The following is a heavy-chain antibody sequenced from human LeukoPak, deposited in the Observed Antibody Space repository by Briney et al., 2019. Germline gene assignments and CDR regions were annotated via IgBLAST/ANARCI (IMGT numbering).Heavy chain of an antibody. CDR3: ARARKVTPWFDP. CDR2: IYYSGST. Sequence: SETLSLTCTVSGGSISSSGYYWGRIRQPPGKGLEWIGSIYYSGSTYYNPSLKSRVTISVDTSKNQFSLKLSSVTAADTAVYYCARARKVTPWFDPWGQGTLVTVSS. J-gene: IGHJ5*02. V-gene: IGHV4-39*07. CDR1: GGSISSSGYY.